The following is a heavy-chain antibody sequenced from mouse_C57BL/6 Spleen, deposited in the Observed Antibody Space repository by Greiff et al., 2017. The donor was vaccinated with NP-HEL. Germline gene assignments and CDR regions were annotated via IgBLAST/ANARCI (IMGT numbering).Heavy chain of an antibody. J-gene: IGHJ2*01. CDR3: ARAYYGNYEDY. V-gene: IGHV1-22*01. CDR1: GYTFTDYN. D-gene: IGHD2-10*01. CDR2: INPNNGGT. Sequence: SGPELVKPGASVKMSCKASGYTFTDYNMHWVKQSHGKSLEWIGYINPNNGGTSYNQKFKGKATLTVNKSSSTAYMELRSLTSEDSAVYYCARAYYGNYEDYWGQGTTLTVSS.